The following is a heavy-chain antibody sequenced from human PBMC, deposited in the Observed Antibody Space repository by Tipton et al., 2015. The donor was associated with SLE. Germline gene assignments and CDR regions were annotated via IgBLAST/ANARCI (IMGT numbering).Heavy chain of an antibody. V-gene: IGHV1-58*02. D-gene: IGHD6-13*01. CDR2: IVVGSGNT. CDR3: AANLAAGSHYYGMDV. Sequence: QLVQSGAEVKKPGTSVKVSCKGSGFTFTRSTMQWVRQARGQRLEWIGWIVVGSGNTDYAQKFQERVTITRDMSTSTVYMELSSLRSEDTAVYYCAANLAAGSHYYGMDVWGQGTTVTVSS. CDR1: GFTFTRST. J-gene: IGHJ6*02.